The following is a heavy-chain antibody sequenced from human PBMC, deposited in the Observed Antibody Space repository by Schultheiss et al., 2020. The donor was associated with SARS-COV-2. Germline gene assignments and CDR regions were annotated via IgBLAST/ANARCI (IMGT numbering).Heavy chain of an antibody. Sequence: SWIRQHPGKGLEWVGRIKSKTDGGTTDYAAPVKGRFTISRDDSKNTLYLQMNSLRVGDTAVYFCARVRNGILDYWGQGILVTVSS. CDR3: ARVRNGILDY. CDR2: IKSKTDGGTT. J-gene: IGHJ4*02. D-gene: IGHD1-1*01. V-gene: IGHV3-15*05.